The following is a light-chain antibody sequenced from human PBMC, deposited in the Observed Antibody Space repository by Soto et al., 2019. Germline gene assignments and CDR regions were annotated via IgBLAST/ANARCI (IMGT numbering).Light chain of an antibody. Sequence: EIVLTPSPGTLSRSPAERATHCCRVRQGSGDTVAWYQHKPGQAPRLLIYGTSTRATGVPARFSGSGSGTDFTLTISSLQSEDFAVYYCQQYNNWPPWTFGRGTKVDNK. V-gene: IGKV3-15*01. CDR3: QQYNNWPPWT. CDR2: GTS. J-gene: IGKJ1*01. CDR1: QGSGDT.